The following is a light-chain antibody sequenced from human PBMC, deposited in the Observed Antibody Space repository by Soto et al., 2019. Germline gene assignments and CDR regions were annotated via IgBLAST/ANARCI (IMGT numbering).Light chain of an antibody. V-gene: IGKV3-15*01. CDR1: QSVGKN. Sequence: EIVMTQSPAALFVSLGERVTLSCSASQSVGKNLAWYQQRPGQGPRLLIFAAADRATDIPVRFSGSGSGTDFTLTISSLQSEDSAIYYCQQYNNWPTWTFGRGTKVEI. CDR3: QQYNNWPTWT. J-gene: IGKJ1*01. CDR2: AAA.